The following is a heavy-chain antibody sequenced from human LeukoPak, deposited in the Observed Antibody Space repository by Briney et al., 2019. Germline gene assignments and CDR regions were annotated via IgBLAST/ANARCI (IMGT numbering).Heavy chain of an antibody. CDR3: ARPGRGPAAFDI. D-gene: IGHD3-10*01. CDR2: IYYSGST. CDR1: GGSISSSSYY. Sequence: PSETLSLTCTVSGGSISSSSYYWGWIRQPPGKGLEWVGSIYYSGSTYYNPSLRSRVTISVDTSKNQFSLKLSSVTAADTAVYYRARPGRGPAAFDIWGQGTMVTVSS. J-gene: IGHJ3*02. V-gene: IGHV4-39*01.